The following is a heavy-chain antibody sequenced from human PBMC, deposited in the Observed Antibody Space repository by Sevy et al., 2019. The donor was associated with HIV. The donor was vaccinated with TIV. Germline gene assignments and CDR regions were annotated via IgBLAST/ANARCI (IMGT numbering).Heavy chain of an antibody. D-gene: IGHD6-6*01. Sequence: SETLSLTCTVSGGSISSGNYYWHWIRQPPGKGLEWIGYISYTGNTYYNPSLKSPVTISVDTSYNQFSLRLTSVTAADTAVYYCAREANEYTSSSVWFDPWGQGTLVTVSS. CDR3: AREANEYTSSSVWFDP. J-gene: IGHJ5*02. CDR2: ISYTGNT. CDR1: GGSISSGNYY. V-gene: IGHV4-30-4*01.